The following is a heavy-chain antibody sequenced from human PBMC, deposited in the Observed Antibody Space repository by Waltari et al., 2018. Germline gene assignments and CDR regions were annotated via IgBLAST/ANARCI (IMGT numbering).Heavy chain of an antibody. J-gene: IGHJ4*02. CDR3: ARGRPDIAVAGSLGE. CDR2: MNPNSCNT. Sequence: QVQLVQSGAEVKKPGASVKVSCQASGYTFPSYDINWVRRATGQGLEWMGGMNPNSCNTGYAQKFQGRVTMTRNTSISTAYMELSSLRSEDTAVYYCARGRPDIAVAGSLGEWGQGTLVTVSS. D-gene: IGHD6-19*01. V-gene: IGHV1-8*01. CDR1: GYTFPSYD.